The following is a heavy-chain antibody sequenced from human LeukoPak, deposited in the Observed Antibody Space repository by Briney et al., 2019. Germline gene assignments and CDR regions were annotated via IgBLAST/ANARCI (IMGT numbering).Heavy chain of an antibody. CDR3: AREGEAIVVVTAHYYYGMDV. CDR1: GYTFTSYG. J-gene: IGHJ6*02. V-gene: IGHV1-18*01. Sequence: ASVKVSCKASGYTFTSYGISWVRQAPGQGLEWMGWISAYNGNTNYAQKLQGRVTMTTDTSTSTAYMELRSLRSDDTAVYYCAREGEAIVVVTAHYYYGMDVWGQGTTVTVSS. D-gene: IGHD2-21*02. CDR2: ISAYNGNT.